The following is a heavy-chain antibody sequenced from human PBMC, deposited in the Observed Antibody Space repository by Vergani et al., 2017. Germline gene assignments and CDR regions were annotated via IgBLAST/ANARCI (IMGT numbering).Heavy chain of an antibody. V-gene: IGHV3-13*01. J-gene: IGHJ6*02. CDR3: ARGEGAAAGTNTYYYYGMDV. CDR1: GFTFSSYD. D-gene: IGHD6-13*01. CDR2: IGTAGDT. Sequence: EVQLVESGGGLVQPGGSLRLSCAASGFTFSSYDMHWVRQATGKGLEWVSAIGTAGDTYYPGSVKGRFTISRENAKNSLYLQMNSLRAGDTAVYYCARGEGAAAGTNTYYYYGMDVWGQGTTVTVSS.